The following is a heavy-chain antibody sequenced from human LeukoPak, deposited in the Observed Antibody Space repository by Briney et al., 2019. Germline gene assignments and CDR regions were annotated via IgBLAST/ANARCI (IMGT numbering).Heavy chain of an antibody. J-gene: IGHJ4*02. CDR3: GRGSGLWSGYVDY. D-gene: IGHD3-3*01. CDR1: GGSISSGGYY. CDR2: IYHSGST. V-gene: IGHV4-30-2*01. Sequence: SQTLSLTCTVSGGSISSGGYYWSWIQQPPGKGLEWIGYIYHSGSTYYNPSLKSRVTISVDRSKNQFSLKLSSVTAADTAVYYCGRGSGLWSGYVDYWGQGTLVTVSS.